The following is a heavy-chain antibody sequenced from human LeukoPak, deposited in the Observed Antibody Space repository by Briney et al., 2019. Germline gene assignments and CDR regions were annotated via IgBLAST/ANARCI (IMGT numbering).Heavy chain of an antibody. D-gene: IGHD1-7*01. V-gene: IGHV4-59*01. CDR2: IYYSGST. CDR1: GGSISSDY. J-gene: IGHJ3*02. CDR3: ATGDTWDYSFDI. Sequence: SETLSLTCIVSGGSISSDYWSWIRQPPGKGLEWIGYIYYSGSTNYNPSLKSRVTISVDTSKNQFSLKLSSVTAADTAVYYCATGDTWDYSFDIWSQGTMVTVSS.